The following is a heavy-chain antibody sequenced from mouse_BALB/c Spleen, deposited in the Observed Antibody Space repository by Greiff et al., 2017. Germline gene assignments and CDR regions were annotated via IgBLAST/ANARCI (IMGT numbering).Heavy chain of an antibody. CDR3: SRQEGDYAWIAY. CDR2: ISSGGSYT. Sequence: EVKLVESGGELVKPGGSLKLSCAASGFTFSSYGMSWVRQTPDKRLEWVATISSGGSYTYYPDSVKGRFTISIDNAKNTLYLQMSSLKSEDTAMYYYSRQEGDYAWIAYWGQGTLVTVSA. J-gene: IGHJ3*01. D-gene: IGHD1-1*01. V-gene: IGHV5-6*01. CDR1: GFTFSSYG.